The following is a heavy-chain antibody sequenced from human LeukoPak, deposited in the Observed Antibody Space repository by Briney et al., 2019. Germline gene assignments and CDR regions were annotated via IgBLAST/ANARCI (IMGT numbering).Heavy chain of an antibody. CDR2: ISWNSGSI. CDR1: GFTFDDYA. CDR3: ASCGYCSGGSSGTSY. D-gene: IGHD2-15*01. Sequence: QPGRSLRLSCAASGFTFDDYAMHWVRQAPGKGLEWVSGISWNSGSIGYADSVKGRFTISRDNAKNSLYLQMNSLRAEDTAAYYCASCGYCSGGSSGTSYWGQGTLVTVSS. V-gene: IGHV3-9*01. J-gene: IGHJ4*02.